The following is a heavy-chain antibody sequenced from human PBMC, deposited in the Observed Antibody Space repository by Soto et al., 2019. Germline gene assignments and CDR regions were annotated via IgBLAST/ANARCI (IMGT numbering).Heavy chain of an antibody. CDR1: SGSVSSDTSY. Sequence: SETLSLTCSVSSGSVSSDTSYWSWIRQPPGKGPEWIGYIYYSGRTNYNPSLKSRLAISIDTSKNQFSLKLTSVTAADTAVYYCARGGYQGGYCSSTSSLNWFDPWGQGTLVTVTS. D-gene: IGHD2-2*03. CDR2: IYYSGRT. V-gene: IGHV4-61*01. CDR3: ARGGYQGGYCSSTSSLNWFDP. J-gene: IGHJ5*02.